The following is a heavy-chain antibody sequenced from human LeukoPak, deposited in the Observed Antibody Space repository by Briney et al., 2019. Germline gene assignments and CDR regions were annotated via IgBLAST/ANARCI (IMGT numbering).Heavy chain of an antibody. J-gene: IGHJ4*02. Sequence: GGSLRLSCAASGFTFSSYAMSWVRQAPGKGLEWVSYISSSGSTIYYADSVKGRFTISRDNAKNSLYLQMNSLRAEDTAVYYCARVGPSGDYDYFDYWGQGTLVTVSS. CDR2: ISSSGSTI. CDR3: ARVGPSGDYDYFDY. V-gene: IGHV3-48*04. D-gene: IGHD4-17*01. CDR1: GFTFSSYA.